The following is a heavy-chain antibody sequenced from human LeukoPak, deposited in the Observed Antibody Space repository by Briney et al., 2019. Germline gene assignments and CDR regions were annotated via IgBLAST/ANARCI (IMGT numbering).Heavy chain of an antibody. D-gene: IGHD3-22*01. J-gene: IGHJ4*02. V-gene: IGHV3-23*01. CDR2: ISGSGGST. CDR3: AKPGDRYYYDSSGYYYFDY. CDR1: GFTFSSYA. Sequence: GGSLRLSCAASGFTFSSYAMSWVRQAPGKGLEWVSAISGSGGSTYYADSVKGRFTISRDNSKNTLYLQMNSLRAEDTAVYYCAKPGDRYYYDSSGYYYFDYWGQGTLVTVSS.